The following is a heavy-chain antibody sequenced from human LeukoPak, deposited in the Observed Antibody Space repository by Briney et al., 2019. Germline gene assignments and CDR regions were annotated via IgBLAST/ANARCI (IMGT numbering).Heavy chain of an antibody. Sequence: GGSLRLSCAASGFTFDDYAMHWVRQAPGKGLEWVSGISWNSGSIGYADSVKGRFTISRDNAKNSLYLQMNSLRAEDTAVYYCAKTGGESQGFDYWGQGTLVTVSS. J-gene: IGHJ4*02. V-gene: IGHV3-9*01. CDR3: AKTGGESQGFDY. D-gene: IGHD3-16*01. CDR1: GFTFDDYA. CDR2: ISWNSGSI.